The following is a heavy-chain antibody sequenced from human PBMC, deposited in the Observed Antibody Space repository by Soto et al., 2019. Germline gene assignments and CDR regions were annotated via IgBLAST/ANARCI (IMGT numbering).Heavy chain of an antibody. CDR2: IYYSGST. CDR1: GGSMSIGVYS. V-gene: IGHV4-31*03. CDR3: AREKEYQLLYRVFDY. J-gene: IGHJ4*02. Sequence: SLAITCTVSGGSMSIGVYSGSWIRKHPGKGLEWIGYIYYSGSTYYNPSLKSRVTISVDTSKNQFSLKLSSVTAADTAVYYCAREKEYQLLYRVFDYWGKGTLVTGSS. D-gene: IGHD2-2*02.